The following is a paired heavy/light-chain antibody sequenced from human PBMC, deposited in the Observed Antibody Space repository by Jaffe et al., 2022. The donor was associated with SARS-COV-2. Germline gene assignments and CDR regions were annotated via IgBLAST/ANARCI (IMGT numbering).Light chain of an antibody. CDR2: DAS. V-gene: IGKV3-11*01. Sequence: IVLTQSPATLSLSPGERATLSCRASQSVSSYLAWYQQRPGQAPRLLIYDASNRATGIPARFSGSGSGTDFTLTISSLEPEDSAVYYCHQRSNWYTFGQGTKLEIK. J-gene: IGKJ2*01. CDR1: QSVSSY. CDR3: HQRSNWYT.
Heavy chain of an antibody. Sequence: QVQLVESGGGVVQPGTSLRVSCAASGFTFSNHGMHWVRQAPDKGLEWVAVITYDGSNQYYGGSVRGRFSVSRDISKNTLYLEMNSLRPEDTGVYYCAKFMSGGSAWSPIDFWGQGTLVTVSS. D-gene: IGHD6-19*01. CDR2: ITYDGSNQ. J-gene: IGHJ4*02. CDR3: AKFMSGGSAWSPIDF. CDR1: GFTFSNHG. V-gene: IGHV3-30*18.